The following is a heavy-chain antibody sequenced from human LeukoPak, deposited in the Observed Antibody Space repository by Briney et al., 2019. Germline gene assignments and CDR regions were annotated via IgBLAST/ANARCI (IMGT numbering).Heavy chain of an antibody. V-gene: IGHV3-7*01. D-gene: IGHD3-9*01. CDR2: IKQDGSER. Sequence: PGGSLRLSCAASGFTFSSYWMSWVRQAPGKGLEWVANIKQDGSERYYVDSVKGRFTISRDNAKNSLYLQMNSLRAEDTAVYYWARDYYDILTGYYNYYYYYMDVWGKGTTVTISS. J-gene: IGHJ6*03. CDR1: GFTFSSYW. CDR3: ARDYYDILTGYYNYYYYYMDV.